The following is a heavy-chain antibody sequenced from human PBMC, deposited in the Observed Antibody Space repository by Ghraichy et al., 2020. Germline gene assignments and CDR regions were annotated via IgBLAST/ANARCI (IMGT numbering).Heavy chain of an antibody. CDR3: ATDLVGYSSGWPNWFDP. Sequence: ASVKVSCKVSGYTLTELSMHWVRQAPGKGLEWMGGFDPEDGETIYAQKFQGRVTMTEDTSTDTAYMELSSLRSEDTAVYYCATDLVGYSSGWPNWFDPWGQGTLVTVSS. D-gene: IGHD6-19*01. V-gene: IGHV1-24*01. CDR1: GYTLTELS. J-gene: IGHJ5*02. CDR2: FDPEDGET.